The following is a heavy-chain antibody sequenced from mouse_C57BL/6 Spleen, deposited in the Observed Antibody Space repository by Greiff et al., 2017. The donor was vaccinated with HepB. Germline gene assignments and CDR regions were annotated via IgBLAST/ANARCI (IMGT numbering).Heavy chain of an antibody. CDR2: IYPGDGDT. D-gene: IGHD1-1*01. V-gene: IGHV1-82*01. Sequence: VQLQESGPELVKPGASVKISCKASGYAFSSSWMNWVKQRPGKGLEWIGRIYPGDGDTNYNGKFKGKATLTADKSSSTAYMQLSSLTSEDSAVYVCARSFYHYGYYFDYGGQGTTLTVSS. J-gene: IGHJ2*01. CDR1: GYAFSSSW. CDR3: ARSFYHYGYYFDY.